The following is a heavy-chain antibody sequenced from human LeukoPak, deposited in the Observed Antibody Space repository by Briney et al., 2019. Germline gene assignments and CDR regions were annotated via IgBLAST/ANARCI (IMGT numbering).Heavy chain of an antibody. CDR1: GFTFSTSA. V-gene: IGHV3-21*01. D-gene: IGHD3-10*02. Sequence: GGSLRLSCAGSGFTFSTSAMNWVRQVPGKGLEWVSSIDYDGSHIYYSASVKGRFSISRDNARDSVYLQMDSLRAEDAAVYYCARDPERYLRTGHYDYWGQGTLVIVSS. CDR2: IDYDGSHI. CDR3: ARDPERYLRTGHYDY. J-gene: IGHJ4*02.